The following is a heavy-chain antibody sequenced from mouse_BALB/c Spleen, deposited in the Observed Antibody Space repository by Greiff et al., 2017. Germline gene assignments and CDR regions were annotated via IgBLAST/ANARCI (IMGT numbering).Heavy chain of an antibody. CDR2: IWRGGST. J-gene: IGHJ4*01. CDR3: AKTPLYEGAMDY. CDR1: GFSLTSYG. D-gene: IGHD2-12*01. V-gene: IGHV2-5-1*01. Sequence: VKLVESGPSLVQPSQSLSITCTVSGFSLTSYGVHWVRQSPGKGLEWLGVIWRGGSTDYNAAFMSRLSITKDNSKSQVFFKMNSLQADDTAIYYCAKTPLYEGAMDYWGQGTSVTVSS.